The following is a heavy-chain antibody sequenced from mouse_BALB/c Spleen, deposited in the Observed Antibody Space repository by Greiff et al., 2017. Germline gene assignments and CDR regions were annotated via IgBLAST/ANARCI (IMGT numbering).Heavy chain of an antibody. J-gene: IGHJ2*01. CDR2: ISSGSSTI. CDR3: ARGRYGNYFDY. V-gene: IGHV5-17*02. Sequence: EVKLVESGGGLVQPGGSRKLSCAASGFTFSSFGMHWVRQAPEKGLEWVAYISSGSSTIYYADTVKGRFTISRDNPKNTLFLQMTSLRSEDTAMYYCARGRYGNYFDYWGQGTTLTVSS. D-gene: IGHD2-10*02. CDR1: GFTFSSFG.